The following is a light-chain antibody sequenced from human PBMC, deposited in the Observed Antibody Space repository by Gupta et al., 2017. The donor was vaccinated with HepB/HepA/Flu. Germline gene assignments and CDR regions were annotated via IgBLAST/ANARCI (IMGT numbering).Light chain of an antibody. V-gene: IGLV2-11*01. CDR1: SSDVGAYNY. Sequence: SALTQPRSVPGSPGQSVTISFTGTSSDVGAYNYVSWYPQHPGKAPKLMIYAVSNRPSGAPDRFSGYKSGNTASLTISGRQAEDEDDYYCCAEAGRLWVFGGGTKLTVL. J-gene: IGLJ3*02. CDR2: AVS. CDR3: CAEAGRLWV.